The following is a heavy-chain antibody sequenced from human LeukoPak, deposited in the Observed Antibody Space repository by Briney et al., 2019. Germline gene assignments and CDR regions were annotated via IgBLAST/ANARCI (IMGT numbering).Heavy chain of an antibody. Sequence: GGSLRLSCAASGFTFSSYNMNWVRQAPGKGLEWVSSISSSSSYIYYADSVKGRFTISRDNAKNSLYLQMNSLRAEDTAVYYCARDIYAGYSSSWYWDYWGQGTLVTVSS. CDR1: GFTFSSYN. J-gene: IGHJ4*02. D-gene: IGHD6-13*01. V-gene: IGHV3-21*01. CDR2: ISSSSSYI. CDR3: ARDIYAGYSSSWYWDY.